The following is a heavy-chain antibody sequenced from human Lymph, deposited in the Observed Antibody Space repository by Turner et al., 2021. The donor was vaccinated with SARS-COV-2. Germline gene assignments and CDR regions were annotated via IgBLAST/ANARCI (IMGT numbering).Heavy chain of an antibody. J-gene: IGHJ4*02. V-gene: IGHV3-30*18. CDR3: AKMGGVYCSGGNCYSGRLDY. D-gene: IGHD2-15*01. CDR2: ISEDGSNK. CDR1: GFTFRSYG. Sequence: QVQLVESGGGVVQPGRSLRLSCAASGFTFRSYGMHWVRQAPGKGLEWVAVISEDGSNKYYADSVKGRFTISRDNSKNTLFLQMNSLRAEDTAVYYCAKMGGVYCSGGNCYSGRLDYWGQGTLVTVSS.